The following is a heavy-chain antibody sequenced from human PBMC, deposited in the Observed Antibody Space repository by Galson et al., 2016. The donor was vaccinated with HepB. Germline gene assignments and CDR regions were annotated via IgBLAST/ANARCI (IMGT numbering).Heavy chain of an antibody. Sequence: SLRLSCAASGFTFNSHKMQWVRQAPGKGLEWLSDISGSGYIIQYADSVKGRFTTSRDNAKNSLFLQMNSLRDEDTAVYYCAREGAYSGHDFGGGFDFWGQGTLVTVS. J-gene: IGHJ4*02. CDR1: GFTFNSHK. D-gene: IGHD5-12*01. CDR2: ISGSGYII. CDR3: AREGAYSGHDFGGGFDF. V-gene: IGHV3-48*02.